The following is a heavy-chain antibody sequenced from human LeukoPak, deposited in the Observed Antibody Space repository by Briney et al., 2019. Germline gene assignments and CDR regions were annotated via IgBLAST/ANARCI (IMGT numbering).Heavy chain of an antibody. CDR3: ARGSYYYDSSGYSLSDY. D-gene: IGHD3-22*01. CDR2: MNPNSGNT. V-gene: IGHV1-8*01. J-gene: IGHJ4*02. CDR1: GYTFTSYD. Sequence: ASVKVSCKASGYTFTSYDINWVRQATGQGLEWMGWMNPNSGNTGYAQKFQGRVTMTRNTSISTAYMELSSLRSEDTAVYYCARGSYYYDSSGYSLSDYWGQGTLVTVSS.